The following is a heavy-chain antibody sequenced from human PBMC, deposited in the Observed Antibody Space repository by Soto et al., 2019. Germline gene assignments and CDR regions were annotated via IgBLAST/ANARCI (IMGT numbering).Heavy chain of an antibody. D-gene: IGHD2-15*01. CDR1: GCSVSSGGYY. Sequence: PSETVSLTCTVSGCSVSSGGYYWSWIRQHPGKGLEWIGYIYYSGSTYYNPSLKSRVTISVDTSKNQFSLKLSSVTAADTAVYYCARAGYCSGGSCYKDYYYYYMDVWGKGTTVTVSS. V-gene: IGHV4-31*03. CDR3: ARAGYCSGGSCYKDYYYYYMDV. J-gene: IGHJ6*03. CDR2: IYYSGST.